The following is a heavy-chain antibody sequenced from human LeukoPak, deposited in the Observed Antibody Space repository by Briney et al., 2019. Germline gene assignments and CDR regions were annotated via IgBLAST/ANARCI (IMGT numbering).Heavy chain of an antibody. J-gene: IGHJ4*02. Sequence: GGSLRLSCAASGFTFSSYAMHWVRQAPGKGLEWVAVISYDGSNKYYADSVKGRFTISRDNSKNMLYLQMNSLRAEDTAVYYCARASYYDSSGTFDYWGQGTLVTVSS. V-gene: IGHV3-30*01. CDR1: GFTFSSYA. CDR2: ISYDGSNK. D-gene: IGHD3-22*01. CDR3: ARASYYDSSGTFDY.